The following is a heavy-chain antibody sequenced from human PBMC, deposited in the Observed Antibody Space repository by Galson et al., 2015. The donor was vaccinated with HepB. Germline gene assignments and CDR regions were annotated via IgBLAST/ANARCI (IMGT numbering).Heavy chain of an antibody. Sequence: SLRLSCAVSGFTFSDYYMSWIRQAPGKGLEWISYISSNTLCTNYADSVKGRFTISRDNAKNSLFLQINGLRAEDTAVSYCARVADADYGDHTHFDSWGQGTLVTVSS. CDR2: ISSNTLCT. V-gene: IGHV3-11*06. CDR3: ARVADADYGDHTHFDS. D-gene: IGHD4-17*01. J-gene: IGHJ4*02. CDR1: GFTFSDYY.